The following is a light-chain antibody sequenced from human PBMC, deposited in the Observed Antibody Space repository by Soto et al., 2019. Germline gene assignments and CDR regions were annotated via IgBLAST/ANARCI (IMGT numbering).Light chain of an antibody. Sequence: EIVMTQSPATLSVSPGERATLSCRASQSVSNNLAWYKQKSGQAPRLLIYGASIRATGIPARFSGSGSGTDFTLTISRLEPEDFAVYYCQQHGSSPITFGQGTRLEIK. CDR1: QSVSNN. CDR3: QQHGSSPIT. CDR2: GAS. J-gene: IGKJ5*01. V-gene: IGKV3-20*01.